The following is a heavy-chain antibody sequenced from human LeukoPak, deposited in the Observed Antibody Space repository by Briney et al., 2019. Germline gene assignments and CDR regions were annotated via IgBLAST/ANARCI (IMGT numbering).Heavy chain of an antibody. CDR2: IKQDGSEK. CDR3: ARAQDYGSGSY. CDR1: GFTFSSYW. V-gene: IGHV3-7*01. Sequence: GGSLTLSCAASGFTFSSYWMSWVRQAPGKGLEWVANIKQDGSEKYYVDSVKGRFTISRDNAENSLFLQMNSLRAEDTAVYHCARAQDYGSGSYWGQGTLVTVSS. D-gene: IGHD3-10*01. J-gene: IGHJ4*02.